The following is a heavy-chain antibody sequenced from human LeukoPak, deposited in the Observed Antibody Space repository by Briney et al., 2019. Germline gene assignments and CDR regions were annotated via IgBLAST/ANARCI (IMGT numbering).Heavy chain of an antibody. Sequence: PGGSLRLSCAASGXTFSSYAMSWGPQAPAKGREWVSAISGRGGRTYYADYVKGRFTISRDNSKNTLYLQMNSLRAEDPAVYYCAKFITRSYYFDYWGQGTLVTVSS. CDR1: GXTFSSYA. D-gene: IGHD3-16*01. J-gene: IGHJ4*02. CDR2: ISGRGGRT. V-gene: IGHV3-23*01. CDR3: AKFITRSYYFDY.